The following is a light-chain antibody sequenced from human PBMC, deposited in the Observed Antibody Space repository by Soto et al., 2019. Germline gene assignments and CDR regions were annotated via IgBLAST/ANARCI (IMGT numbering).Light chain of an antibody. J-gene: IGKJ5*01. CDR1: QSVSRN. V-gene: IGKV3-15*01. Sequence: EIVMTQSPATLSVSPGERAILSCRASQSVSRNLAWYQQRPGQAPRLLISGASTRATGIAARFSGSGSGREFTLTISSLQSEDSALYYCQQYSNWPTFGQGTRLEIK. CDR2: GAS. CDR3: QQYSNWPT.